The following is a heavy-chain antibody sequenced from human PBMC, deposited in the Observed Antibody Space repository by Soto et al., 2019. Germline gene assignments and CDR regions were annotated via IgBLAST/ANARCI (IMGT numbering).Heavy chain of an antibody. CDR1: GYSFTSYW. CDR2: IYPGDSDT. D-gene: IGHD5-18*01. CDR3: ARKVAMDTAMIDY. Sequence: PGESLKISCKGSGYSFTSYWIGWVRQMPGKGLEWMGIIYPGDSDTRYSPSFQGQATISADKSISTAYLQWSSLKASDTAMYYCARKVAMDTAMIDYWGQGTLVTVSS. J-gene: IGHJ4*02. V-gene: IGHV5-51*01.